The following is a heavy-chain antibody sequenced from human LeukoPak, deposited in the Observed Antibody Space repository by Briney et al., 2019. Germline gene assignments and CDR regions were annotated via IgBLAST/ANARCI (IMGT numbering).Heavy chain of an antibody. V-gene: IGHV3-30*04. CDR1: GFTFSSYA. D-gene: IGHD6-19*01. J-gene: IGHJ3*02. Sequence: PGRSLRLSCAASGFTFSSYAMHWVRQAPGKGLEWVAVISYDGSNKYYADSVKGRFTISRDNSKNTLYLQMNSLRAEDTAVYYCAKDLSVAVALDAFDIWGQGTMVTVSS. CDR2: ISYDGSNK. CDR3: AKDLSVAVALDAFDI.